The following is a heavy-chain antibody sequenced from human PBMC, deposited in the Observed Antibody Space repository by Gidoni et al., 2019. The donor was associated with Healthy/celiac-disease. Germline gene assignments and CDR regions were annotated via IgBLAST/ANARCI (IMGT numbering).Heavy chain of an antibody. Sequence: EVQLLASGGGLVQPGGSLRLSCAASVSTFSSYAMSWVGQAPGTGLEWVSAISGSGGSTYYADSVKGRFTISRDNSKNTLYLQMNSLRAEDTAVYYCAKDRVAAAGTWWFDPWGQGTLVTVSS. CDR2: ISGSGGST. CDR1: VSTFSSYA. J-gene: IGHJ5*02. CDR3: AKDRVAAAGTWWFDP. V-gene: IGHV3-23*01. D-gene: IGHD6-13*01.